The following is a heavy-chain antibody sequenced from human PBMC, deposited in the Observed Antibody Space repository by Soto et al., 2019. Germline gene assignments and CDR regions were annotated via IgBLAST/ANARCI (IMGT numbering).Heavy chain of an antibody. CDR1: GYTFTSYG. CDR2: ISAYNGNT. CDR3: ARGSRYCSSTSCYGWFDP. Sequence: GASVKVSCKASGYTFTSYGISWVRQAPGQGLEWMGWISAYNGNTNYAQKLQGRVTMTTDTSTSTAYMELRSLRSDDTAVYYCARGSRYCSSTSCYGWFDPWGQGTLVTVSS. D-gene: IGHD2-2*01. J-gene: IGHJ5*02. V-gene: IGHV1-18*04.